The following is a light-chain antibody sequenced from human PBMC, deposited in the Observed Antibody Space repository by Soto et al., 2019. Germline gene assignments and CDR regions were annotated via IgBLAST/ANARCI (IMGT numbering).Light chain of an antibody. CDR3: QVRTNWSIA. J-gene: IGKJ5*01. CDR1: QRVSASY. Sequence: EIVLTQSPGTLSLSPGEKGTLFCRASQRVSASYLAWYQQKPGQAPRLLIYGASTRATGFPDRFSGSGSGTDFTLTISNLEPEDFAVYYCQVRTNWSIAFGRGTRLEI. V-gene: IGKV3D-20*02. CDR2: GAS.